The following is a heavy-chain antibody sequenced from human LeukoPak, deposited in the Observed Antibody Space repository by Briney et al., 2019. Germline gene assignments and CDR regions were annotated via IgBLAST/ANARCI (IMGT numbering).Heavy chain of an antibody. CDR2: IYTSGST. Sequence: SSETLSLTCTVSGGSISSYYWSWIRQPAGKGLEWIGRIYTSGSTNYNPSLKSRVTMSVDTSKNQFSLKPSSVTAADTAVYYCARDHYDLGYFDYWGQGTLVTVSS. V-gene: IGHV4-4*07. CDR3: ARDHYDLGYFDY. CDR1: GGSISSYY. J-gene: IGHJ4*02. D-gene: IGHD3-3*01.